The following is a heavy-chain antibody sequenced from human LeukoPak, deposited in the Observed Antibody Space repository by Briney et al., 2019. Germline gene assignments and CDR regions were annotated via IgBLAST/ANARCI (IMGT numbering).Heavy chain of an antibody. CDR1: RFTFSNFA. D-gene: IGHD4-11*01. J-gene: IGHJ3*02. CDR3: ARERYSNYDGDGFDI. V-gene: IGHV3-64*02. CDR2: ISGDGGRT. Sequence: GGSLRLSCAASRFTFSNFAMHWVRQAPGKGLEYVSGISGDGGRTYYADSVKGRFTIPRDNSKNTLYVQMGGLRDEDTAVYYCARERYSNYDGDGFDIWGQGTMVTVSS.